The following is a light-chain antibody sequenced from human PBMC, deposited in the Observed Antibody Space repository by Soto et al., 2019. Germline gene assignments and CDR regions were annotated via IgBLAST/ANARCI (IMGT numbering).Light chain of an antibody. Sequence: DIQMTQSPSSLSASVGDRVTISCQASQDINKNLIWYQQKPGKAPKLLMYDASDLQTGVPSRFSGSGSGTGFTFTISSLQPEDFETYYCQQYESLPLTFGQGTRLEIK. J-gene: IGKJ5*01. CDR2: DAS. CDR3: QQYESLPLT. CDR1: QDINKN. V-gene: IGKV1-33*01.